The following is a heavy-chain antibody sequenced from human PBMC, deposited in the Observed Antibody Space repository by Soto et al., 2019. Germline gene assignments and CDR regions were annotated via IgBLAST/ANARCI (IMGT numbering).Heavy chain of an antibody. CDR2: ISYDGSNK. D-gene: IGHD3-16*02. CDR1: GFTFSSYA. V-gene: IGHV3-30-3*01. J-gene: IGHJ4*02. CDR3: ARDRYERYQLDY. Sequence: AGGSLRLSCAASGFTFSSYAMRWVRQAPGKGLEWVAVISYDGSNKYYADSVKGRFTISRDNSKNTLYLQMNSLRAEDTAVYYCARDRYERYQLDYWGQGTLVTVSS.